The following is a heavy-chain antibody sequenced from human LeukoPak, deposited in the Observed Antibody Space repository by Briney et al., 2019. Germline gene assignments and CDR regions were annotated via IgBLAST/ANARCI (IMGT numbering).Heavy chain of an antibody. D-gene: IGHD3-22*01. CDR1: GFTVSSNY. V-gene: IGHV3-53*01. J-gene: IGHJ4*02. CDR2: IYSGGST. Sequence: GGSLRLSCAASGFTVSSNYMSWVRQAPGKGLEWVSVIYSGGSTYYADSVKGRFTTSRDNSKNTLYLQMNSLRAEDTAVYYCAREVRGNYYDSSGYYDYWGQGTLVTVSS. CDR3: AREVRGNYYDSSGYYDY.